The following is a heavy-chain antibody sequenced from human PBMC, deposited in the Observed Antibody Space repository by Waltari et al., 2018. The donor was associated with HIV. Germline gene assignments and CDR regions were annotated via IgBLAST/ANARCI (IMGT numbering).Heavy chain of an antibody. CDR1: GYAFATYD. Sequence: VQLVQSGAEVQKPGASVTVSCKASGYAFATYDVNWLRQATGQGPEWMGWMSPNSGNTVYAQEFQGRVTMTRDTSISTVYMELSSLTSEDTAVYYCARGGSASMDVWGQGTTVTVSS. V-gene: IGHV1-8*01. CDR2: MSPNSGNT. CDR3: ARGGSASMDV. J-gene: IGHJ6*02.